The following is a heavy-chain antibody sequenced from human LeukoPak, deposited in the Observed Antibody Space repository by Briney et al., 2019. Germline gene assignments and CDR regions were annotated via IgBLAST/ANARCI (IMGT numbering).Heavy chain of an antibody. CDR2: INYSGST. CDR3: ARGLRGYYDSSGTPGY. V-gene: IGHV4-34*01. Sequence: PSETLSLTCAVYGGSFSGYYWSWIRQPPGKGLEWIGEINYSGSTNYNPSLKSRVTISVDTSKNQFSLKLSSVTAADTAVYYCARGLRGYYDSSGTPGYWGQGTLVTVSS. D-gene: IGHD3-22*01. CDR1: GGSFSGYY. J-gene: IGHJ4*02.